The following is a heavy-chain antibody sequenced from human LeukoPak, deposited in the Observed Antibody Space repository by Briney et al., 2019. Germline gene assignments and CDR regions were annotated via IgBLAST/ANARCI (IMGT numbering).Heavy chain of an antibody. CDR1: GFTFSDHY. J-gene: IGHJ4*01. CDR2: IRNKANSYTT. Sequence: GGSLRLSCAASGFTFSDHYMDWVRQAPGKGLEWVGRIRNKANSYTTEYAASVKGRFTVSRDNSKNSLYLQMNSLKTEDTAVYYCVGGAVYYFDCWGHGTLVTVSS. V-gene: IGHV3-72*01. CDR3: VGGAVYYFDC.